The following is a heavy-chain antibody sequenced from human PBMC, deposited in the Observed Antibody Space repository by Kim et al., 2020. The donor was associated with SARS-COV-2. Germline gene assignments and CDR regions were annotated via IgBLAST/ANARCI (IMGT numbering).Heavy chain of an antibody. J-gene: IGHJ4*02. CDR1: GFTFSSYG. V-gene: IGHV3-30*18. CDR3: AKEILLFPSGFDY. D-gene: IGHD3-10*01. CDR2: ISYDGSNK. Sequence: GGSLRLSCAASGFTFSSYGMHWVRQAPGKGLEWVAVISYDGSNKYYADSVKGRFTISRDNSKNTLYLQMNSLRAEDTAVYYCAKEILLFPSGFDYWGQGTLVTVSS.